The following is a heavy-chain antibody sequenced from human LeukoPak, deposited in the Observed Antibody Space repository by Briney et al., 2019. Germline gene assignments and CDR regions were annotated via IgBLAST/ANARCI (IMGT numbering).Heavy chain of an antibody. V-gene: IGHV3-20*04. J-gene: IGHJ3*01. CDR2: INWNGGST. D-gene: IGHD4-23*01. CDR3: VRDSGSTTVLIDDAFDL. CDR1: GFTFDDYG. Sequence: GGSLRLSCAASGFTFDDYGMSWVRQAPGKGLEWVSGINWNGGSTGYADSVKGRFTISRDNAKNSLYLQMNSLRPEDTVLYYCVRDSGSTTVLIDDAFDLWGQGTMVTVSS.